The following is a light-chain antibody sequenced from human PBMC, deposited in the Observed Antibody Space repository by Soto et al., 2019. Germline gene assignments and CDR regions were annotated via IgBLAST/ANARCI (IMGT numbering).Light chain of an antibody. V-gene: IGKV3-20*01. J-gene: IGKJ1*01. CDR3: QQYGSSSGT. CDR1: QSVSSSY. CDR2: GAS. Sequence: EIVLTQSPGTLSLSPGERATLSCRASQSVSSSYLAWYQQKPGQAPRLLIYGASSRATGIRDRFSVSGSGTDFTLTISRVEPEDFAVYYCQQYGSSSGTFGQGTKVEIK.